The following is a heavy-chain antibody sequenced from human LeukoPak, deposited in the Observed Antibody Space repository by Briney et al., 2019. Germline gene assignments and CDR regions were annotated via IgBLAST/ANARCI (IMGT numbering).Heavy chain of an antibody. CDR3: ARATRQLAVPPRYYFDY. Sequence: DPSETLSLTCTVSGYSISSGYYWGWIRQPPDKGLEWIGSIYYSGSTYYNPSLKSRVTISVDTSKNQFSLKLSSVTAADTAVYYCARATRQLAVPPRYYFDYWGQGTLVTVSS. V-gene: IGHV4-38-2*02. D-gene: IGHD6-13*01. J-gene: IGHJ4*02. CDR2: IYYSGST. CDR1: GYSISSGYY.